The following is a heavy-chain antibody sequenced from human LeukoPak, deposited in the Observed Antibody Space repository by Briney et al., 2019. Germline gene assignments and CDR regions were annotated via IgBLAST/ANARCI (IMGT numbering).Heavy chain of an antibody. V-gene: IGHV3-30*18. J-gene: IGHJ5*02. CDR2: ISYDGSNK. CDR3: AKNPPTVTTLLDP. Sequence: GGSLRLSCAASGFTFSSYGMHWVRQAPGKGLEWVAVISYDGSNKYYADSVKGRFTISRDNSKNTLYLQMNSLRAEDTAVYYCAKNPPTVTTLLDPWGQGTLVTVSS. CDR1: GFTFSSYG. D-gene: IGHD4-17*01.